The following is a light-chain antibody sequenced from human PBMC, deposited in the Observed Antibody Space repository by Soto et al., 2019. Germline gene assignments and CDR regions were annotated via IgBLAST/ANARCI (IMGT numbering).Light chain of an antibody. V-gene: IGLV2-14*01. CDR2: EVS. CDR3: SSYTSSSTLHYV. J-gene: IGLJ1*01. Sequence: QSALTQPASVSGSPGQSITISCTGTSSDVGGYNYVSWYQQHPGKAPKLMIYEVSNRPSGVSNRLSGSKSGNTASLTISGLQAEDEADYYCSSYTSSSTLHYVFGTGTKVTVL. CDR1: SSDVGGYNY.